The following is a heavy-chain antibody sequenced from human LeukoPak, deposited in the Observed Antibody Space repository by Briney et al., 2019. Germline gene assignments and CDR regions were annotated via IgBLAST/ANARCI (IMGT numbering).Heavy chain of an antibody. CDR3: ATTPFPLGYDLDH. J-gene: IGHJ4*02. Sequence: GGSLRLSCSMSGSTLSNFAMTWVRRPPGRGLEWVAYIYSNGAETNYADSVRGRFSVFRDHARNTLYLQLSALRVDDTAVYLCATTPFPLGYDLDHWGQGTKVTVSS. CDR2: IYSNGAET. D-gene: IGHD3-3*01. V-gene: IGHV3-23*01. CDR1: GSTLSNFA.